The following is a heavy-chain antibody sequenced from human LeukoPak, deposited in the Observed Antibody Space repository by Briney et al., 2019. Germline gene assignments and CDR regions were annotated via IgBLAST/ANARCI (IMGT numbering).Heavy chain of an antibody. J-gene: IGHJ4*02. CDR1: GFTFSNYW. D-gene: IGHD6-19*01. V-gene: IGHV3-23*01. Sequence: GGSLRLSCAASGFTFSNYWMHWVRQAPGKGLEWVSTISSSGDNTHYSDSVKGRFTISRDNSKNTLYLQMNTLRAEDTAIYYCARRGWLVNFDYWGQGTLVTVSS. CDR3: ARRGWLVNFDY. CDR2: ISSSGDNT.